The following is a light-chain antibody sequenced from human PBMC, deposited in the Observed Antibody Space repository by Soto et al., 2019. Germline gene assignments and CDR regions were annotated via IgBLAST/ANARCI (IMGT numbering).Light chain of an antibody. CDR2: DVI. Sequence: QSALAQPASVSGSPGQSITISRTGTTSVVGGYNYVSWHQQHPGKAPKLMIYDVINRPSGVSNRFSGSKSDNTASLTISGLQAEDEADYYCTSYTSSGTHVFGSGTKVTVL. CDR3: TSYTSSGTHV. J-gene: IGLJ1*01. V-gene: IGLV2-14*01. CDR1: TSVVGGYNY.